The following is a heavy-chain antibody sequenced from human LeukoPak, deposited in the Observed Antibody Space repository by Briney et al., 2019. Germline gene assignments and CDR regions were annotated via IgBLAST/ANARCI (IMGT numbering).Heavy chain of an antibody. D-gene: IGHD5-24*01. CDR2: ISGSGGST. CDR1: GFTFSSYA. J-gene: IGHJ5*02. V-gene: IGHV3-23*01. Sequence: SGGSLRLSCAASGFTFSSYAMSWVRQAPGKGLEWVSAISGSGGSTYYADSVKGRFTISRDNSKNTLYLQMSSLRAEDTAVYYCARDISVRDAAWWFNPWGQGTLVTVSS. CDR3: ARDISVRDAAWWFNP.